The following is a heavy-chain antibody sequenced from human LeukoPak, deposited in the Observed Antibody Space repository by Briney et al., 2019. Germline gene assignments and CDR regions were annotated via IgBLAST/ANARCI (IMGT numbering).Heavy chain of an antibody. CDR2: ISSSSSYT. CDR3: ARVIGGIRYFDWYNWFDL. CDR1: GFTFSDYY. Sequence: PGGTLRLSCAASGFTFSDYYMSWIRQAPGKGLEWVSYISSSSSYTNYADSVKGRFTISRDNAKNSLYLQMNSLRAEDTAVYYCARVIGGIRYFDWYNWFDLWGQGTLVTVSA. D-gene: IGHD3-9*01. V-gene: IGHV3-11*05. J-gene: IGHJ5*02.